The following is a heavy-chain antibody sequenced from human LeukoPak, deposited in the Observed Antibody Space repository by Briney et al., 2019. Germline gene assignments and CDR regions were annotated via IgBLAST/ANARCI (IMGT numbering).Heavy chain of an antibody. Sequence: SVKVSCKASGGTFSSYAISWVRQAPGQGLEWMGGIIPIFGTANYAQKFQGRVTITADKSTSTAYMELSSLRSEDTAVYYCARGLAGYYYYYYMDVWGKGTTVTVSS. J-gene: IGHJ6*03. CDR2: IIPIFGTA. D-gene: IGHD6-13*01. CDR3: ARGLAGYYYYYYMDV. V-gene: IGHV1-69*06. CDR1: GGTFSSYA.